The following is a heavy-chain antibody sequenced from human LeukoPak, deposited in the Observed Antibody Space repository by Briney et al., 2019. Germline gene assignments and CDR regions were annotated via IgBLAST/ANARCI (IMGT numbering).Heavy chain of an antibody. D-gene: IGHD5-18*01. CDR2: VSYRGST. V-gene: IGHV4-59*01. Sequence: SETLSLTCTVSGGSIRSYYWSWVRQPPGKGLEWIGYVSYRGSTDHNPSFKSRVIISIDTSKNQFSLRLSSVTAADTAVYYCARENDRYGRIDYWGQGTQVTVSS. J-gene: IGHJ4*02. CDR1: GGSIRSYY. CDR3: ARENDRYGRIDY.